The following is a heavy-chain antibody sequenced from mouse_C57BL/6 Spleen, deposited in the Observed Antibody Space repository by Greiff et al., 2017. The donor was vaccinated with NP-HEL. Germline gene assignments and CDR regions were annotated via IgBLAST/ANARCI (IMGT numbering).Heavy chain of an antibody. Sequence: EVQLMESEGGLVQPGSSMKLSCTASGFTFSDYYMAWVRQVPEKGLEWVANINYDGSSTYYLDSLKSRFIISRDNAKNILYLQMSSLKSEDTATYYCARGGAWFAYWGQGTLVTVSA. CDR3: ARGGAWFAY. J-gene: IGHJ3*01. V-gene: IGHV5-16*01. CDR1: GFTFSDYY. CDR2: INYDGSST.